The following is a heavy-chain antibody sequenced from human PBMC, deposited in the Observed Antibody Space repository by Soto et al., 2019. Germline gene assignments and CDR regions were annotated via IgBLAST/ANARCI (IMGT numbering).Heavy chain of an antibody. D-gene: IGHD6-6*01. CDR1: GGTFSSYA. J-gene: IGHJ6*02. CDR3: ARGRPAIAALYYYGMDV. V-gene: IGHV1-69*13. Sequence: SVKVSCKASGGTFSSYAISWVRQAPGQGLEWMGGIIPIFGTANYAQKFQGRVTITADESTSTAYMELSSLRSEDTAVYYCARGRPAIAALYYYGMDVWGQGTTVTVSS. CDR2: IIPIFGTA.